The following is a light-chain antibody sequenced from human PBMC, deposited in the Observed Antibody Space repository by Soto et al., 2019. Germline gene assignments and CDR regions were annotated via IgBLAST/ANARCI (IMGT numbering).Light chain of an antibody. CDR3: SSYTSSSTLGV. Sequence: QSVLTQPASVSGSPGQWITISCTGTSSDVGGYNYVCWYQQHPGKAPKLMIYDVRNRPSGVSNRFSGSKSGNTASLTISGLQAEDEADYYCSSYTSSSTLGVFGTGTKLTVL. CDR2: DVR. J-gene: IGLJ1*01. V-gene: IGLV2-14*01. CDR1: SSDVGGYNY.